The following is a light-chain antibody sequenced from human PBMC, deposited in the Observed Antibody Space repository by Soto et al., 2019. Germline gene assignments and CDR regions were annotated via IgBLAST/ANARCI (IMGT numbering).Light chain of an antibody. V-gene: IGKV1-5*03. J-gene: IGKJ1*01. Sequence: EIQMTQSPSTLSASLGDGSPITCLASQTIDSWSSWYQQRPGKPPNLLIYKASTLASGVTSRFSGSGSGTEFTITINSLQPDDFASYYCQPYNSYSEAFGQGTQVDNK. CDR1: QTIDSW. CDR2: KAS. CDR3: QPYNSYSEA.